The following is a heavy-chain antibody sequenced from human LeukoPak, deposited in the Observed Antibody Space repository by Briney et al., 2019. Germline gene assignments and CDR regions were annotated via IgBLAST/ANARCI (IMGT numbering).Heavy chain of an antibody. CDR2: IYYSGST. D-gene: IGHD6-13*01. V-gene: IGHV4-39*01. CDR3: TTMLPLRYSSSWYYFDY. CDR1: GGSISSSSYY. Sequence: SETLSLTCTVSGGSISSSSYYWGWIRQPPGKGLEWIGRIYYSGSTYYNPSLKSRVTISVDTSKNQFSLKLSSVTSADTAVYYCTTMLPLRYSSSWYYFDYWGQGTLVLVSS. J-gene: IGHJ4*02.